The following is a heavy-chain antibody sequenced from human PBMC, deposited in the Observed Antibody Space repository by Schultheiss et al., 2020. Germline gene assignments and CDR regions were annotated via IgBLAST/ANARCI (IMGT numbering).Heavy chain of an antibody. CDR3: AREVISYYDILTGYYPLDY. Sequence: GGSLRLSCSASGFTFSSYAMHWVRQAPGKGLEYVSAISSNGGSTYYADSVKCRFTISRDNSMNTLYLQMNSLRAEDTAVYYCAREVISYYDILTGYYPLDYWGQGTLVNVSA. D-gene: IGHD3-9*01. CDR1: GFTFSSYA. CDR2: ISSNGGST. J-gene: IGHJ4*02. V-gene: IGHV3-64*04.